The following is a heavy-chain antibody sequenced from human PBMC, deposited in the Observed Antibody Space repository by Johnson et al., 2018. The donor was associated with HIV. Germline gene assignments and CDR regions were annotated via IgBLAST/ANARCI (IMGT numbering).Heavy chain of an antibody. V-gene: IGHV3-30*02. D-gene: IGHD3-22*01. CDR2: IRYDGSDK. Sequence: QVQLVESGGVVVQPGGSLRLSCAASGFTFDDYTMHWVRQAPGKGLEWVSFIRYDGSDKYYADSVKGRFTISRDNSKNTLYLQMNSLRPEDTAVYYCAKSGSYYDSSAYHDAFDIWGQGTMVTVSS. CDR1: GFTFDDYT. CDR3: AKSGSYYDSSAYHDAFDI. J-gene: IGHJ3*02.